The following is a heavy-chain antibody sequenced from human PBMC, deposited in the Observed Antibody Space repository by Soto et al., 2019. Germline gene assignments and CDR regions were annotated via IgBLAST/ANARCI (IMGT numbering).Heavy chain of an antibody. D-gene: IGHD3-22*01. CDR3: ARDQFHGSLYFPFDY. CDR1: GFTFSSSD. J-gene: IGHJ4*01. V-gene: IGHV3-23*01. Sequence: PGGSLRLSCAASGFTFSSSDMGWVRQVPGKGLEWVSTISGGGTNTYYADSVKGRFTISRDNSKDTLFLQMNSLRAEDTAVFFCARDQFHGSLYFPFDYWGHGALVTVSS. CDR2: ISGGGTNT.